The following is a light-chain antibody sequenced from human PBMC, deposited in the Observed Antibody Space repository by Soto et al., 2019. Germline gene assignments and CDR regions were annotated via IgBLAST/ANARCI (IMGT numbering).Light chain of an antibody. CDR1: SSDVGGYNY. J-gene: IGLJ2*01. CDR2: EVS. Sequence: QSALTQPASVSGSPGQSITISCTGTSSDVGGYNYVSWYQQHPGKAPKLLIYEVSNRPSGVSNRFSGSKSGNKAPLTISGLQAEDEADYYCSSYTSSSTVVFGGGTKVTVL. V-gene: IGLV2-14*01. CDR3: SSYTSSSTVV.